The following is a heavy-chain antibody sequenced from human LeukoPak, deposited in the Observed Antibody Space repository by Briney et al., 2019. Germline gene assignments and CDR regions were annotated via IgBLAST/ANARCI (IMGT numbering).Heavy chain of an antibody. D-gene: IGHD3-10*01. CDR2: IIPIPGMA. V-gene: IGHV1-69*04. J-gene: IGHJ4*02. CDR1: GGTFSFYA. Sequence: SVKISCKASGGTFSFYAINWVRQAPGQGLEWMGRIIPIPGMANYAQKFQGRVTITADSSTSTAYMEVSSLRSEDTAVYYCARAVVVARGLMAYFDYWGQGTLVTVSS. CDR3: ARAVVVARGLMAYFDY.